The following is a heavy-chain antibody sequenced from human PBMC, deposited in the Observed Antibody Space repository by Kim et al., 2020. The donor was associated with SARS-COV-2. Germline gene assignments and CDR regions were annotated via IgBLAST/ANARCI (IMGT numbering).Heavy chain of an antibody. Sequence: RFTISRDNAKNSLYLQMNSRRDEDTAVYYCARDGGGCSSTSCPRYTWFDPWGQGTLVTVSS. CDR3: ARDGGGCSSTSCPRYTWFDP. D-gene: IGHD2-2*01. V-gene: IGHV3-48*02. J-gene: IGHJ5*02.